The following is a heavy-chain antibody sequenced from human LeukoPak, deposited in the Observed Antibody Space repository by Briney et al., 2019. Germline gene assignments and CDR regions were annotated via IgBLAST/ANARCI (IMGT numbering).Heavy chain of an antibody. CDR2: ISYDGSSK. Sequence: GGSLRLSCAASGFTFSSYAMHWVRQAPGKGLEWVTFISYDGSSKYYADSMKGRFTISRDNAKNSLYLQMNSLRAEDTAVYYCARVSGSAFDIWGQGTMVTVSS. V-gene: IGHV3-30*04. CDR3: ARVSGSAFDI. D-gene: IGHD1-26*01. CDR1: GFTFSSYA. J-gene: IGHJ3*02.